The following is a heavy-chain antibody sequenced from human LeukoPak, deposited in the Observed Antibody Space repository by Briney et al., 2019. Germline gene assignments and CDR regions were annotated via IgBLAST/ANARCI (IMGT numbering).Heavy chain of an antibody. Sequence: SETLSLTCTVSGGSITSRSYYWGWIRQPPGRGLEWIGSIYHLGSVRYNPSLKNRVTISVDTSMNQFSLKLSSVTAADTAVYYCARKGGSGGASSYYFDYWGQGTLITVSS. J-gene: IGHJ4*02. V-gene: IGHV4-39*01. CDR2: IYHLGSV. CDR3: ARKGGSGGASSYYFDY. D-gene: IGHD1-26*01. CDR1: GGSITSRSYY.